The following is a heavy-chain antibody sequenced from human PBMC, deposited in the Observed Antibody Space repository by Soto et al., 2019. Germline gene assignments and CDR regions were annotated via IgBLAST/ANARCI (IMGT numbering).Heavy chain of an antibody. CDR3: ARWSNDYSNYGGRLDP. D-gene: IGHD4-4*01. J-gene: IGHJ5*02. CDR1: GYTFTSYG. CDR2: ISAYNGNT. V-gene: IGHV1-18*01. Sequence: QVQLVQSGAEVKKPGASVKVSCKASGYTFTSYGIIWVRQAPGQGLEWMGWISAYNGNTNYAQKLQGRVTMTTDTSTSTAYMELRSLRSDDTAVYYCARWSNDYSNYGGRLDPWGQGTLVTVSS.